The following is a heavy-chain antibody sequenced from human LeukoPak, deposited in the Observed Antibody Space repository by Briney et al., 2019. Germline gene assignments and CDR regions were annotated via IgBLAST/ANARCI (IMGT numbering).Heavy chain of an antibody. Sequence: GGSLRLSCAASEFIFSSYWMSWVRQAPGKGLEWVANIKQDGSEKYYVDSVKARFTISRDNAKNSLFLQMNSLRAEDTAIYYCAKEYDLWHEQGNWFETWGQGVLVTVSS. V-gene: IGHV3-7*03. CDR3: AKEYDLWHEQGNWFET. CDR1: EFIFSSYW. CDR2: IKQDGSEK. D-gene: IGHD3-3*01. J-gene: IGHJ5*02.